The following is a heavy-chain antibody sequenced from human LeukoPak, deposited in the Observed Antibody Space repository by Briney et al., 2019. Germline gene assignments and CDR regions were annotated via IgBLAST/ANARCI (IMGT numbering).Heavy chain of an antibody. V-gene: IGHV3-21*01. J-gene: IGHJ4*02. CDR1: GFTFSSYS. Sequence: GGSLRLSCAASGFTFSSYSFNWVRQAPGKGLEWVSSINTVASYIYYADSVRGRFTISRDNAENSLWLQMNGLRAEDSAVYYCARLRRNSDRSGFYYYYDNWGQGALVTVSS. D-gene: IGHD3-22*01. CDR2: INTVASYI. CDR3: ARLRRNSDRSGFYYYYDN.